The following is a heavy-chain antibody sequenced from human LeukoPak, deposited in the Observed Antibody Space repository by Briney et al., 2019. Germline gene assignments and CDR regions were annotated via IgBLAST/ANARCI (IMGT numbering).Heavy chain of an antibody. J-gene: IGHJ4*02. CDR3: ARYCSSTSCYTKGIAAAGYYFDY. D-gene: IGHD2-2*02. Sequence: SETLSLTCAVYGGSFSGYYWSWLRQPPGKGLEWIGEINHSGSTNYNPSLKSRVTISVDTSKNQFSLKLSSVTAADTAVYYCARYCSSTSCYTKGIAAAGYYFDYWGQGTLVTVSS. CDR1: GGSFSGYY. V-gene: IGHV4-34*01. CDR2: INHSGST.